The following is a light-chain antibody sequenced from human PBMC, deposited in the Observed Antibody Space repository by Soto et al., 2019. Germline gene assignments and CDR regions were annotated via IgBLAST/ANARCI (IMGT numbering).Light chain of an antibody. J-gene: IGKJ1*01. V-gene: IGKV1-27*01. CDR2: AAS. Sequence: DIQMTQSPSSLSASLGDRVTITCRASRDITDYLAWYQQKPGQVPKLLIYAASTLQSGVPSRFTASGSGTDFTLTITGLQPEDFATYFCQNYNSAPWTFGQGTKVDIK. CDR1: RDITDY. CDR3: QNYNSAPWT.